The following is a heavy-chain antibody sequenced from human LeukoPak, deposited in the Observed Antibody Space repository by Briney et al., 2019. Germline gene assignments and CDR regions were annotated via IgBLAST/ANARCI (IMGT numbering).Heavy chain of an antibody. CDR1: GDSVSSYY. D-gene: IGHD6-13*01. V-gene: IGHV4-59*08. CDR3: ARGLAAAGIMDAEYFQH. CDR2: MYYSGSS. Sequence: SETLSLTCTVSGDSVSSYYWNWIRQPPRKGLEWIGFMYYSGSSNYNPSLKSRVTISVDTSKNQFSLKLSSVTAADTAVYYCARGLAAAGIMDAEYFQHWGQGTLVTVSS. J-gene: IGHJ1*01.